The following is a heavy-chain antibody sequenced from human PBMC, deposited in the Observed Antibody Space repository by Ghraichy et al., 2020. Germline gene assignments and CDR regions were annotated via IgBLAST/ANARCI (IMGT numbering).Heavy chain of an antibody. CDR2: INAGNGNT. V-gene: IGHV1-3*01. J-gene: IGHJ3*02. CDR3: ARVFYYDSSGLTNAFDI. Sequence: ASVKVSCKASGYTFTSYAMHWVRQAPGQRLEWMGWINAGNGNTKYSQKFQGRVTITRDTSASTAYMELSSLRSEDTAVYYCARVFYYDSSGLTNAFDIWGQGTMVTVSS. D-gene: IGHD3-22*01. CDR1: GYTFTSYA.